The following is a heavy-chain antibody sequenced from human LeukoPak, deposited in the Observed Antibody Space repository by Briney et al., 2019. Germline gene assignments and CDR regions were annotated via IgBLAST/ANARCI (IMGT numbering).Heavy chain of an antibody. CDR1: GFTFDDYG. CDR2: INWNGGST. CDR3: ASPGEKDYYFDY. V-gene: IGHV3-20*04. J-gene: IGHJ4*02. Sequence: GGSLRLSCAASGFTFDDYGMSWVRQAPGKGLEWVSGINWNGGSTGYADSVKGRFTISRDNSKNTLYLQMNSLRAEDTAVYYCASPGEKDYYFDYWGQGTLVTVSS. D-gene: IGHD3-16*01.